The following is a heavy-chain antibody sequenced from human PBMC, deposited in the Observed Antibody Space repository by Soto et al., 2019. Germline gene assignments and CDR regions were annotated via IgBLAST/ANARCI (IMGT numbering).Heavy chain of an antibody. D-gene: IGHD6-13*01. J-gene: IGHJ4*02. V-gene: IGHV3-7*01. CDR1: GFIFSSHW. Sequence: PGGSLRLSCAASGFIFSSHWMSWVRQAPGKGLEWVANIQQDGSEKYYVDSVKGRFTISRDNAKNSLYLQMNSLRAEDTAVYYCARDSPTPWYFDYWGQGTLVTVSS. CDR2: IQQDGSEK. CDR3: ARDSPTPWYFDY.